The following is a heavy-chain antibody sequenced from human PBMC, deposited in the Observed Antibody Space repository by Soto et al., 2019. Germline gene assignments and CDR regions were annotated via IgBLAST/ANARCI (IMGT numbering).Heavy chain of an antibody. CDR3: ARGADSSGYLESYFDY. V-gene: IGHV4-30-2*01. D-gene: IGHD3-22*01. J-gene: IGHJ4*02. Sequence: SETLSLTCAVSGGSISSGGYSWSWIRQPPGKGLEWIGYIYHSGSTYYNPSLKSRVTIAVDGSKNQFSLKLSSVTAADTAVYYWARGADSSGYLESYFDYWGQGTLVTVSS. CDR2: IYHSGST. CDR1: GGSISSGGYS.